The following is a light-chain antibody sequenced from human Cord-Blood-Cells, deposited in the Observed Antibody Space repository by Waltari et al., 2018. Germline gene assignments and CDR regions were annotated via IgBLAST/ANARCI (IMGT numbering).Light chain of an antibody. J-gene: IGLJ1*01. CDR2: EVS. CDR1: SSDVGGYNH. CDR3: SSYTSSSTRV. Sequence: QSALTQPASVSGSPGQSITISCPGTSSDVGGYNHFSWYQQHPGKAPKLMIYEVSNRPSGVSNRFSGSKSGNTASLTISGLQAEDEADYYCSSYTSSSTRVFGTGTKVTVL. V-gene: IGLV2-14*01.